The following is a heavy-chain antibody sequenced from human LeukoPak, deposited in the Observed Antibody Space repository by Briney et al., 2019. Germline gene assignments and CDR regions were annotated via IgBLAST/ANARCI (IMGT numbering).Heavy chain of an antibody. Sequence: PGGSLRLSCAASGFTFTSYWMSWVRQAPGKGLEWVANIKQDGSEKYCVDSVKGRFTISRDNSKNTLYLQMNSLRAEDTAVYYCARDLVIDDYDSSGYYDYWGQGTLVTVSS. CDR1: GFTFTSYW. CDR3: ARDLVIDDYDSSGYYDY. J-gene: IGHJ4*02. V-gene: IGHV3-7*01. D-gene: IGHD3-22*01. CDR2: IKQDGSEK.